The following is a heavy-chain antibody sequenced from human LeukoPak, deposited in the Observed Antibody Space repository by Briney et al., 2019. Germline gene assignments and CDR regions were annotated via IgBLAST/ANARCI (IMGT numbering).Heavy chain of an antibody. CDR3: AAAGYPLCSSTSCYPIDYYGMDV. CDR1: GFTFTSSA. J-gene: IGHJ6*02. D-gene: IGHD2-2*01. V-gene: IGHV1-58*02. Sequence: GTSVKVSCKASGFTFTSSAMQWVRQARGQRLEWIGWIVVGSGNTNYAQKFQERVTITRDMSTSTAYMELSSLRSEDTAVYYCAAAGYPLCSSTSCYPIDYYGMDVWGQGTTVTVSS. CDR2: IVVGSGNT.